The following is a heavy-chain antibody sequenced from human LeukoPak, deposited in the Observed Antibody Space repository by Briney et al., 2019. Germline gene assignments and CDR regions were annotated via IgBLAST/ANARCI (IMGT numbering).Heavy chain of an antibody. J-gene: IGHJ6*02. CDR1: GGSFNGYS. CDR2: INHSGGT. D-gene: IGHD2-2*01. V-gene: IGHV4-34*01. Sequence: SETLSLTCAVYGGSFNGYSWSWIRQPPGKGLEWIGEINHSGGTNYNPSLKSRVTISVDPSKNQFSLKLRSVTAADTAVYYCARVCLWGGSCYVYYNGMDVWGQGTTVTVSS. CDR3: ARVCLWGGSCYVYYNGMDV.